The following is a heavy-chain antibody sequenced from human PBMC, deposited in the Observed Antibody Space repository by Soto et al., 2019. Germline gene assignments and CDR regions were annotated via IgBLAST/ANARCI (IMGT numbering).Heavy chain of an antibody. V-gene: IGHV4-31*01. CDR3: AREGCSGGSCYPKLIYGMDV. D-gene: IGHD2-15*01. CDR1: GGSISSGGYY. Sequence: TLSLTCTVSGGSISSGGYYWSWIRQHPGKGLEWIGYIYYSGSTYYNPSLKSQVTIPVDTSKNQFSLKLSSVTAADTAVYYCAREGCSGGSCYPKLIYGMDVWGQGTTVTVSS. J-gene: IGHJ6*02. CDR2: IYYSGST.